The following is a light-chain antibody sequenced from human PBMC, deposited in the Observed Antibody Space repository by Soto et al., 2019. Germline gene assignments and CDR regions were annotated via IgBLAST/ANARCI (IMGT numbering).Light chain of an antibody. V-gene: IGKV1-39*01. CDR1: QDVVNY. Sequence: DIAMTRAPSSLSASVGDRVTITCRAGQDVVNYLNWYQQKPGKAPRLLIYAASSLQSGVPSRFSGSGSGTTFTLTITDLQPEDVATYYCQQSRTTAYTFAQGTKVEIK. CDR3: QQSRTTAYT. CDR2: AAS. J-gene: IGKJ2*01.